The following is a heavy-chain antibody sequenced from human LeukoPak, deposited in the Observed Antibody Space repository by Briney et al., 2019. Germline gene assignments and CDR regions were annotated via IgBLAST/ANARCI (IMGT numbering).Heavy chain of an antibody. Sequence: ASVKVSCKASGYTFTTYAMHWVRQAPGQRLEWMGWINTGNGNTKYSQKFQDRVTITRDTSASTAYMELSSLRSEDTAVYYCARDSYHIWEFDYWGQGTLVTVSS. D-gene: IGHD3-9*01. CDR2: INTGNGNT. V-gene: IGHV1-3*04. CDR1: GYTFTTYA. CDR3: ARDSYHIWEFDY. J-gene: IGHJ4*02.